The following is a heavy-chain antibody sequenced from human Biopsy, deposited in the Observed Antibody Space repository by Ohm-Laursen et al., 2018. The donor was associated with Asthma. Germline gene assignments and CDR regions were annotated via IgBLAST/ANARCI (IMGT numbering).Heavy chain of an antibody. CDR2: INPNSGGT. CDR3: ARGQKSAGDRWFDP. J-gene: IGHJ5*02. Sequence: ASVKVSCKVSGYTFIGCHIHWMRQAPGQGLEWMRRINPNSGGTNYAQKFQGRVTMTRDTSISTAYMEVSRLRSDDTAVYYCARGQKSAGDRWFDPWGQGTLVTVSS. CDR1: GYTFIGCH. D-gene: IGHD6-13*01. V-gene: IGHV1-2*06.